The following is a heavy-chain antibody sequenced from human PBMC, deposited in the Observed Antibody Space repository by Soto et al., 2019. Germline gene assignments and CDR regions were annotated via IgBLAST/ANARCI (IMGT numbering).Heavy chain of an antibody. CDR1: GGSISSYY. CDR3: ARVPSDPSTDREVGWFDP. CDR2: IYYSGST. V-gene: IGHV4-59*01. Sequence: QVQLQESGPGLVKPSETLSLTCTVSGGSISSYYWSWIRQPPGKGLEWIGYIYYSGSTNYNPSLKSRFTISVDTSKNQFSLKLSSVTAADTAVYYCARVPSDPSTDREVGWFDPWGQGTLVTVSS. J-gene: IGHJ5*02. D-gene: IGHD2-8*02.